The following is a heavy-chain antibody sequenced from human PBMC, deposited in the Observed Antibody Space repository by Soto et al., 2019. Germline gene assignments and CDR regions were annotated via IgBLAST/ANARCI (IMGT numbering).Heavy chain of an antibody. CDR1: GGSISSGGHY. D-gene: IGHD2-15*01. CDR2: IYYSGST. V-gene: IGHV4-31*03. CDR3: ARDTSGVVVVAAREAFDI. J-gene: IGHJ3*02. Sequence: PSETLSLTCTVSGGSISSGGHYWSWIRQHPGKGLEWIGYIYYSGSTYYNPSLKSRVTISVDTSKNQFSLKLSSVTAADPAVYYCARDTSGVVVVAAREAFDIWGQGTMVTVSS.